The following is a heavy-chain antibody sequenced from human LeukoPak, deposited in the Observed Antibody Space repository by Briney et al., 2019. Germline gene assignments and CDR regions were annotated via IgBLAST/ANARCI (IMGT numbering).Heavy chain of an antibody. D-gene: IGHD6-19*01. V-gene: IGHV4-59*01. Sequence: SETLSLTCTVSSGSISSYYWSWIWQPPGKGLEWIGYIYHSGSTDYNPSLKSRVTISLDTSKNQFSLRLTSVTTADTAVYYCAVRYSSGYFGWGQGTLVTVSS. J-gene: IGHJ4*02. CDR1: SGSISSYY. CDR2: IYHSGST. CDR3: AVRYSSGYFG.